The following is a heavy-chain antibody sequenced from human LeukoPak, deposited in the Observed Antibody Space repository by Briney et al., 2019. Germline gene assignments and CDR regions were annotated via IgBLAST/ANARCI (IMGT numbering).Heavy chain of an antibody. J-gene: IGHJ4*02. V-gene: IGHV3-30-3*02. CDR2: ISYDGNNK. D-gene: IGHD2-15*01. CDR1: GFTFSSYA. Sequence: PGGSLRLSCAASGFTFSSYAMHWVRQAPGKGLEWVSVISYDGNNKYYADSVRGRFTISRDNSKNTMYLQMSSLRAEDTAVYYCAKIRLEESATGYWGQGTLVTVSS. CDR3: AKIRLEESATGY.